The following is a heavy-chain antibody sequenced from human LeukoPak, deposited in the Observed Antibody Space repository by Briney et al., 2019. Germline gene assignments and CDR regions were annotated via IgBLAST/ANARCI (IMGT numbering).Heavy chain of an antibody. CDR1: GYTFTGYY. J-gene: IGHJ4*02. CDR2: IIPIFGTA. D-gene: IGHD3-22*01. Sequence: GASVKVSCKASGYTFTGYYMHWVRQAPGQGLEWMGGIIPIFGTANYAQKFQGRVTITTDESTSTAYMELSSLRSEDTAVYYCARAENYYDSSGYYLPLGYWGQGTLVTVSS. CDR3: ARAENYYDSSGYYLPLGY. V-gene: IGHV1-69*05.